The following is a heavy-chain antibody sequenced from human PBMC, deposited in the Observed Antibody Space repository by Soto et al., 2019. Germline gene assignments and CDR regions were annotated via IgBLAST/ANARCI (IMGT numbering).Heavy chain of an antibody. CDR1: GFTLSTSGVG. J-gene: IGHJ4*02. Sequence: SGPTLVNPTQTLTLTCTFSGFTLSTSGVGVGWVRQPPGKALEWLAVIYWDDDKRYSPALKSRLTITKDTSKKQVVLTMTNMDPMDTATYYCAHRRGSGDYDYWGQGTLVTVSS. D-gene: IGHD4-17*01. V-gene: IGHV2-5*02. CDR3: AHRRGSGDYDY. CDR2: IYWDDDK.